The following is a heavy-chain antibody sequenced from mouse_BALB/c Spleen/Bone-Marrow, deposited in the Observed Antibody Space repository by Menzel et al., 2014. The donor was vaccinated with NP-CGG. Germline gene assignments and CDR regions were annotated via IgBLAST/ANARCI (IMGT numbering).Heavy chain of an antibody. CDR1: GFNIKDTY. CDR2: IDPAIFT. J-gene: IGHJ1*01. V-gene: IGHV14-3*02. Sequence: VQLKESGAELVKPGASVKLSCTASGFNIKDTYLHWVKQRPEPGLDWIGRIDPAIFTKYDPKFQGKATITADTSSNTAYLHLSSLTSEDTAVYYCASYRYGWYFDVWGAGTTVTVSS. CDR3: ASYRYGWYFDV. D-gene: IGHD2-14*01.